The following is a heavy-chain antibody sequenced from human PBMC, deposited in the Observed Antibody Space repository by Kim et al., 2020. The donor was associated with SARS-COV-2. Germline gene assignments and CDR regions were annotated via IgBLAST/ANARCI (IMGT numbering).Heavy chain of an antibody. CDR3: AKDQEIAVADQGPFDY. J-gene: IGHJ4*02. D-gene: IGHD6-19*01. V-gene: IGHV3-23*01. Sequence: GGSLRLSCAASGFTFSSYAMSWVRQAPGKGLEWVSAISGSGGSTYYADSVKGRFTISRDNSKNTLYLQMNSLRAEDTAVYYCAKDQEIAVADQGPFDYWGQGTLVTVSS. CDR2: ISGSGGST. CDR1: GFTFSSYA.